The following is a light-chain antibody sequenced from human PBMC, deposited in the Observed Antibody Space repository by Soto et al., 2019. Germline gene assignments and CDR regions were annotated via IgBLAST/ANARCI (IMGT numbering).Light chain of an antibody. CDR3: SSYAGSNNWV. CDR2: EVS. Sequence: QSALTQPPSASGSPGQSVTISCTGTSSDVGVYDYVSWYQQHPDKAPKLMIYEVSKRPSGVPDRFSGSKSGNTASLTVSGLQAEDEADYYCSSYAGSNNWVFGGGTKLTVL. V-gene: IGLV2-8*01. J-gene: IGLJ3*02. CDR1: SSDVGVYDY.